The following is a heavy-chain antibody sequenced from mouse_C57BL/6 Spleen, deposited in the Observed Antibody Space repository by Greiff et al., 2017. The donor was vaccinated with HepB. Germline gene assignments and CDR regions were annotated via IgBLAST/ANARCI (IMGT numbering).Heavy chain of an antibody. CDR1: GYTFTDYY. V-gene: IGHV1-26*01. D-gene: IGHD3-1*01. CDR3: ARSGYAMDY. CDR2: INPNNGGT. Sequence: VQLQQSGPELVKPGASVKISCKASGYTFTDYYMNWVKQSHGKSLEWIGDINPNNGGTSYNQKFKGKATLTVDKSSSTAYMELRSLTSEVSAVYYCARSGYAMDYWGQGTSVTVSS. J-gene: IGHJ4*01.